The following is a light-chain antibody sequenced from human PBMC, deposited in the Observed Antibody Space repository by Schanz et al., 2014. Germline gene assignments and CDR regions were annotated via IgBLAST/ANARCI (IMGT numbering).Light chain of an antibody. CDR2: GNG. J-gene: IGLJ3*02. Sequence: QSVLTQPPSVSGAPGQRVTISCTGSSSNIGAGFDVHWYQQLPGTAPKLLIYGNGNRPSGVPDRFSGSKSGTSASLAITGLQAEDEGDYYCQSYDTRMSGFWVFGGGTKVTVL. V-gene: IGLV1-40*01. CDR3: QSYDTRMSGFWV. CDR1: SSNIGAGFD.